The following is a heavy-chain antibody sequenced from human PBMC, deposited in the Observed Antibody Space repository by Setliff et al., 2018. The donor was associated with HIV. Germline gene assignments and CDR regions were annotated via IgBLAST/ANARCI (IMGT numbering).Heavy chain of an antibody. V-gene: IGHV3-48*03. CDR2: ISGTGSTK. D-gene: IGHD3-3*01. J-gene: IGHJ3*01. CDR3: ARQRPGITVFGAATDAFDV. Sequence: GGSLRLSCAASGFTFSSYAMNWVRQAPGRGLEWVSYISGTGSTKYSADSVEGRFTISRDNANNSLNLQMNSLRAQDTAIYYCARQRPGITVFGAATDAFDVWGLGTAVTVSS. CDR1: GFTFSSYA.